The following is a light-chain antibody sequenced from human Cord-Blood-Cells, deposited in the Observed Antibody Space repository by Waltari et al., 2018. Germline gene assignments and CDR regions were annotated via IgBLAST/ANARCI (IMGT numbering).Light chain of an antibody. V-gene: IGKV3-20*01. CDR2: GAS. J-gene: IGKJ4*01. Sequence: ELVLTPSPGTLSLSPGENATLSCRASQSVSSSYSAWYQQKPGQAPRLLIYGASSRATGIPDRFSGSGSGTDFTLTISRLEPEDFAVYYCQQYGSSPLTFGGGTKVEIK. CDR1: QSVSSSY. CDR3: QQYGSSPLT.